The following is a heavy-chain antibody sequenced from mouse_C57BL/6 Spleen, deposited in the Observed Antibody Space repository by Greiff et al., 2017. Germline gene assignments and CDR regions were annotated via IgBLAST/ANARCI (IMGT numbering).Heavy chain of an antibody. J-gene: IGHJ3*01. D-gene: IGHD2-2*01. CDR2: ISSGGSYT. CDR3: ARTGYDGAWFAY. CDR1: GFTFSSYG. V-gene: IGHV5-6*02. Sequence: EVKLEESGGDLVKPGGSLKLSCAASGFTFSSYGMSWVRQTPDKRLEWVATISSGGSYTYYPDSVKGRFTISRDNAKNTLYLQMSSLKSEDTAMYYCARTGYDGAWFAYWGQGTLVTVSA.